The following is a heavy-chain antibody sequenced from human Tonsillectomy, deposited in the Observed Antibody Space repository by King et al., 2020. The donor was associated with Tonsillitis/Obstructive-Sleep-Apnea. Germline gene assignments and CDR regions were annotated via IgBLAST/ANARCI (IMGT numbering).Heavy chain of an antibody. Sequence: VQLVESGGGVVQPGRSLRLSCAASGFTFSSYGMHWVRQAPGKGLEWVAVIWYDGSNKYYADSVKGRFTISRDNSKNTLYLQMNRLRAEDTAVYYCGGGGGSRYYYYYGMDVWGQGTTVTVS. CDR1: GFTFSSYG. J-gene: IGHJ6*02. D-gene: IGHD3-16*01. CDR3: GGGGGSRYYYYYGMDV. V-gene: IGHV3-33*01. CDR2: IWYDGSNK.